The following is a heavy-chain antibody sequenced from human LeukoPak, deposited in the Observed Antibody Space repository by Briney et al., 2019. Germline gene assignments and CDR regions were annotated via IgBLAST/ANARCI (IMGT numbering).Heavy chain of an antibody. D-gene: IGHD5-18*01. J-gene: IGHJ4*02. V-gene: IGHV4-39*07. CDR1: GGSISSSSYY. Sequence: SETLSLTCTVSGGSISSSSYYWGWIRQPPGKGLEWIGSIYYSGSTYYNPSLKSRVTISVDTSKNQFSLKLSSVTAADTAVYYCARAGDTAMVTGSFDYWGQGTLVTVSS. CDR2: IYYSGST. CDR3: ARAGDTAMVTGSFDY.